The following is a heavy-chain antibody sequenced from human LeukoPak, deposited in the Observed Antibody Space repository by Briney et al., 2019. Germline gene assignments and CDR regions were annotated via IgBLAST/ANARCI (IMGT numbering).Heavy chain of an antibody. V-gene: IGHV3-11*05. D-gene: IGHD5-12*01. CDR1: GFTFSDYY. CDR3: AREGGYGGVFDY. CDR2: ISSSSSYT. J-gene: IGHJ4*02. Sequence: GGSLRLSCAASGFTFSDYYMSWIRQAPGKGLEWVSYISSSSSYTNYADSVKGRFTISRDNAKNSLFLQMNSLRAEDTAVYYCAREGGYGGVFDYWGQGTLVTVSS.